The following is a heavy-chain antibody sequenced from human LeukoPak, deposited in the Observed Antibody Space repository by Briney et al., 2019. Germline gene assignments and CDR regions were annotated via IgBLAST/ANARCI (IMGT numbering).Heavy chain of an antibody. CDR3: ARDVVKNGSGSYYLGWFDP. V-gene: IGHV6-1*01. CDR2: TYYTSRWYD. Sequence: SQTLSLTCAISGDSVSSHRATWNWIRQSPSRGLEWLGRTYYTSRWYDDYAVSVKSRISIKPDTSKNQFSLQLNSVTPEDTAVYYCARDVVKNGSGSYYLGWFDPWGQGTLVTVSS. D-gene: IGHD3-10*01. CDR1: GDSVSSHRAT. J-gene: IGHJ5*02.